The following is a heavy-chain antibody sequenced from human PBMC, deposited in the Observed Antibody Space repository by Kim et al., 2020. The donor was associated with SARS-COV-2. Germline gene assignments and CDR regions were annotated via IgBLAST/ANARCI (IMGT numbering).Heavy chain of an antibody. CDR1: GFTFSSYW. Sequence: GGSLRLSCAASGFTFSSYWMSWVRQAPGKGLEWVANIKQDGSEKYYVDSVKGRFTISRDNAKNSLYLQMNSLRAEDTAGYYCARDSAYYYYGSGSPSDCWGQGTLVTVSS. V-gene: IGHV3-7*01. CDR2: IKQDGSEK. CDR3: ARDSAYYYYGSGSPSDC. J-gene: IGHJ4*02. D-gene: IGHD3-10*01.